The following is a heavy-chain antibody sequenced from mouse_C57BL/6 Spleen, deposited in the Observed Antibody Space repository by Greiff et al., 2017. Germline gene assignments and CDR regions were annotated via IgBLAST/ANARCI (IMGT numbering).Heavy chain of an antibody. CDR3: ARHYYGVFDV. D-gene: IGHD1-1*01. CDR2: ISSGSSTI. J-gene: IGHJ1*03. CDR1: GFTFSDYG. Sequence: EVQLVESGGGLVKPGGSLKLSFAASGFTFSDYGMHWVRQAPEKGLEWVAYISSGSSTIYYADTVKGRFTISRDNAKNTLFLQMTSLRSEDTAMYYCARHYYGVFDVWGTGTTVTVSS. V-gene: IGHV5-17*01.